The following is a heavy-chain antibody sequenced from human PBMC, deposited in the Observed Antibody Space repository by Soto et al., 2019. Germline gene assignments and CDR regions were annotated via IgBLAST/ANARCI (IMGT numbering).Heavy chain of an antibody. CDR1: GGSISSYY. CDR3: ARFRYGGLDY. Sequence: SETLSLTCTVSGGSISSYYWSWIRQPPGKGLEWIGYIYYSGSTNYNPSLKSRVTISVDTSKNQFSLKLSSVTAADTAVYYCARFRYGGLDYWGQGTLVTVSS. CDR2: IYYSGST. J-gene: IGHJ4*02. D-gene: IGHD1-1*01. V-gene: IGHV4-59*08.